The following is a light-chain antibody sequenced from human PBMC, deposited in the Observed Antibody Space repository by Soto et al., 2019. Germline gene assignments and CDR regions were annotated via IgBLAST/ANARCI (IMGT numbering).Light chain of an antibody. CDR2: GAS. J-gene: IGKJ3*01. CDR1: QSVSGR. CDR3: QQYTDWPVT. Sequence: EMRMTKYPSTVSESKRERVTLPCRAGQSVSGRLAWYQQKPGQAPRLLIYGASTRPTGIPSRFSGSESGTEFTLTISSLQPEDFAAYYSQQYTDWPVTFGHGTKVDIK. V-gene: IGKV3-15*01.